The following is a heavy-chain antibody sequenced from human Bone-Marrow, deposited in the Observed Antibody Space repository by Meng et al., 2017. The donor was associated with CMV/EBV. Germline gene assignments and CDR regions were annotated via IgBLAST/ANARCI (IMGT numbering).Heavy chain of an antibody. CDR1: GGTFSSYT. CDR2: IIPILGIA. Sequence: SVKVFCKASGGTFSSYTISRVRQAPGQGLEWMGRIIPILGIANYAQKFQGRVTITADKSTRTAYMELSSLRSDDTAVYYCARDCSGGSCNSPHWGQGTLVTVSS. D-gene: IGHD2-15*01. J-gene: IGHJ4*02. CDR3: ARDCSGGSCNSPH. V-gene: IGHV1-69*04.